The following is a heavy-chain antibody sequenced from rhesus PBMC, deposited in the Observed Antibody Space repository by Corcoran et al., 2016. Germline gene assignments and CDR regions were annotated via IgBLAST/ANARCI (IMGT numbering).Heavy chain of an antibody. CDR1: GGSISSNY. D-gene: IGHD2-21*01. CDR3: AKGCFGRGCPLVNIDF. V-gene: IGHV4-173*01. J-gene: IGHJ4*01. CDR2: IFGSGGYT. Sequence: QLQLQESGPGLVKPSETLSLICAVSGGSISSNYWSWIRQPPGKGLERIGCIFGSGGYTPYTPSLKSRVPHSTDTPKNHFSLKLSSLTAADTAIYFCAKGCFGRGCPLVNIDFWGQGILVTVSS.